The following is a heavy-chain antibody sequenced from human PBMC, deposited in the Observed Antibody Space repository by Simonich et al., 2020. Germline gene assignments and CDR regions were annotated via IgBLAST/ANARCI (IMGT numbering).Heavy chain of an antibody. CDR2: IHHSGST. V-gene: IGHV4-34*01. J-gene: IGHJ3*02. D-gene: IGHD1-1*01. Sequence: QVQLQQWGAGLLKPSETLSLTCAVYGGSFSGYYWRWIRQPPGKGLEWIGVIHHSGSTNYHPSPKSRVTISVDTSKNQFSLKLSSVTAADTAVYYCARGKGWKNAFDIWGQGTMVTVSS. CDR1: GGSFSGYY. CDR3: ARGKGWKNAFDI.